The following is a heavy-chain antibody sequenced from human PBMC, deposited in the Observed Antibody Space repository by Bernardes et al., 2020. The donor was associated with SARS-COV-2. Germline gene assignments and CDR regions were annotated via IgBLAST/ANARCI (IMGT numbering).Heavy chain of an antibody. Sequence: SVKVSCKASGFSFGDSVVQWVRQARGQRLEWIGWIVVGSGDTNYAQKFHERVTITRDMSASTAYMELSSLTSEDTAVYYCAAGIPAPGYGIGGHNWGQGTLVTVSS. CDR2: IVVGSGDT. V-gene: IGHV1-58*01. CDR3: AAGIPAPGYGIGGHN. CDR1: GFSFGDSV. D-gene: IGHD6-13*01. J-gene: IGHJ4*02.